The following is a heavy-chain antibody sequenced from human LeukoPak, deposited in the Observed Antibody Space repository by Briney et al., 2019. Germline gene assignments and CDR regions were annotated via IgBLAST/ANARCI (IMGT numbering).Heavy chain of an antibody. CDR1: GYTFTSYG. CDR2: ISAYNGDT. J-gene: IGHJ5*02. D-gene: IGHD3-3*01. Sequence: GASVKVSCKASGYTFTSYGISWVRQAPGQGLECMGGISAYNGDTNYAQKLQGRVTITTHTSTSTAYMELRSLRSDDTAVYYCARDWDQGSDFWSGYFGNNWFDPWGQGTLVTVSS. CDR3: ARDWDQGSDFWSGYFGNNWFDP. V-gene: IGHV1-18*01.